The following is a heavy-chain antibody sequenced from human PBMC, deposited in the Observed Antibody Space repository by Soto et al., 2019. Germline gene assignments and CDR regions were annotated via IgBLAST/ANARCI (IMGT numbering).Heavy chain of an antibody. CDR2: ISIDGTRT. V-gene: IGHV3-30*01. D-gene: IGHD6-13*01. J-gene: IGHJ5*02. Sequence: ESGGGVVQPGGSLRLSCVASGFSLYSYVIHWVRQTPGKGLQWVAVISIDGTRTYYADSVKGRFTVSRDNSKNTQYLQMYGLTIEDTAIYYCVRDLGSSDLDPWDQGTLVTVSS. CDR3: VRDLGSSDLDP. CDR1: GFSLYSYV.